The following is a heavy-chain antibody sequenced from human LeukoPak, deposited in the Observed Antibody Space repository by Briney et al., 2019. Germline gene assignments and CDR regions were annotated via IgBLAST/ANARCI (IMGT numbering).Heavy chain of an antibody. CDR1: GYSIISEYC. Sequence: PSETLSLTCTLSGYSIISEYCWGWIRQPPGKGLEGIGCVHHSGSTYYNPSLKSRVTMSLDTSKSQFSLHLRSATAADTAVYYCARATPGGLLYFGVGGQGTLVTVSS. CDR2: VHHSGST. D-gene: IGHD3-10*01. J-gene: IGHJ4*02. V-gene: IGHV4-38-2*02. CDR3: ARATPGGLLYFGV.